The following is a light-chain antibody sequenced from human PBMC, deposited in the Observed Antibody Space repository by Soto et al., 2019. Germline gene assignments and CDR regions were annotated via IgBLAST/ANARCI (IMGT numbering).Light chain of an antibody. CDR3: QKSYSTPSWT. V-gene: IGKV1-39*01. CDR2: AAS. J-gene: IGKJ1*01. CDR1: QNINKY. Sequence: DIQMTQSPSSLSAFVGDRVTITCRASQNINKYLNWYQQKPGRGPTLLIYAASSLQSGVPSRFSGSGSGTDFTLTISSLQPEDFATYYCQKSYSTPSWTFGQGT.